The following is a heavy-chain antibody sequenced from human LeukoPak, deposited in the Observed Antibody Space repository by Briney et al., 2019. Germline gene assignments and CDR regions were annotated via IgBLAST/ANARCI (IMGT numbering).Heavy chain of an antibody. D-gene: IGHD4-23*01. Sequence: SETLSLTCTVSGGSISSSSYYWGWIRQPPGKGLEWIGSIYYSGSTYYNPSLKSRVTISVDTSKNQFSLKLSSVTAADTAVYYCARDYGGLDYWGQGTPVTVSS. CDR3: ARDYGGLDY. V-gene: IGHV4-39*02. CDR2: IYYSGST. CDR1: GGSISSSSYY. J-gene: IGHJ4*02.